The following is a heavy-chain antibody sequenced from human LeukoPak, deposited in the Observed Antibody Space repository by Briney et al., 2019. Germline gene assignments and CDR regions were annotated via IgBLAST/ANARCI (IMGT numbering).Heavy chain of an antibody. Sequence: PGGSLRLSCAASGFTFSSYAMGWVRQAPGKGLEWVSAISGSGGSTYYADSAKGRSTISRDNSKNTLYLQMNSLRAEDTAVYYCAKFEEMDTINPFDYWGQGTLVTVSS. V-gene: IGHV3-23*01. D-gene: IGHD5-24*01. CDR3: AKFEEMDTINPFDY. CDR1: GFTFSSYA. CDR2: ISGSGGST. J-gene: IGHJ4*02.